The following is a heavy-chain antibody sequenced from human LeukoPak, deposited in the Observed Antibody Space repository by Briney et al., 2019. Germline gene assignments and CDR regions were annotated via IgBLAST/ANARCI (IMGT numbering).Heavy chain of an antibody. Sequence: SLRLSCAASGFTLSTSGMHWVRQAPGKGLEWVSTISHDGSSKYYGDSVKGRFTISRDTSKSTLYVQMDSLRPEDTAVYFCAKDTPSPNSGFYHYWGQGTLVTVSS. V-gene: IGHV3-30*18. CDR2: ISHDGSSK. D-gene: IGHD1-26*01. J-gene: IGHJ4*02. CDR1: GFTLSTSG. CDR3: AKDTPSPNSGFYHY.